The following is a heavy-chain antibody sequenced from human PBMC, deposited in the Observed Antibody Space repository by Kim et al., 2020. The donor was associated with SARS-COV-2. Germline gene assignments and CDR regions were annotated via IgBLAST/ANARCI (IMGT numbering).Heavy chain of an antibody. D-gene: IGHD6-19*01. V-gene: IGHV3-74*01. Sequence: YADSVKGPFTISRDNATNTLYLQMTSLRAEDTAVYYCSRRAYSSGWWYFDYWGQGTLVTVSS. J-gene: IGHJ4*02. CDR3: SRRAYSSGWWYFDY.